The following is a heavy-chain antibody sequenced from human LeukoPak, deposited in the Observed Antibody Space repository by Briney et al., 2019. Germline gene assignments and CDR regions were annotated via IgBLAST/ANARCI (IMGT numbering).Heavy chain of an antibody. J-gene: IGHJ6*03. Sequence: PGGSLRLSCEASGSGFTFGNFALSWVRQAPGKGLEWVSGSSGSGYYTYDADSVKGRFTISRDNSKNTLYIEMNSLRAEDTAVYYCAKDGSWGDYYFYFYMDVWGKGTTVTVSS. CDR3: AKDGSWGDYYFYFYMDV. CDR2: SSGSGYYT. D-gene: IGHD3-16*01. V-gene: IGHV3-23*01. CDR1: GSGFTFGNFA.